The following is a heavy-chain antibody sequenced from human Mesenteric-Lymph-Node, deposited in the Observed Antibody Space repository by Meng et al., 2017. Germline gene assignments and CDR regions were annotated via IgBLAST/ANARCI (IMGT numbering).Heavy chain of an antibody. Sequence: GSLRLSCAVSGYSISSGYYWGWIRQPPGKGLEWIGSIYHSGSTYYNPSLKSRVTISVDTSKNQFSLKLSSVTAADTAVYYCARDIAVAGTWDYWGQGT. CDR1: GYSISSGYY. J-gene: IGHJ4*02. CDR2: IYHSGST. V-gene: IGHV4-38-2*02. CDR3: ARDIAVAGTWDY. D-gene: IGHD6-19*01.